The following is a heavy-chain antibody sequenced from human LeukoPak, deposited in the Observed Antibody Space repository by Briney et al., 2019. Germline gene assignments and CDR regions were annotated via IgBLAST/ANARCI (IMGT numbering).Heavy chain of an antibody. D-gene: IGHD3-22*01. CDR1: GYIFTSYW. V-gene: IGHV5-10-1*01. Sequence: KRGESLKISCKGSGYIFTSYWISWVRQMPGKGLEWMGRIDPSDSYTNYSPSFQGHVTISADKSISTAYLQWSSLKASDTAMYYCARRSEVRGYYYYFDYWGQGTLVTVSS. J-gene: IGHJ4*02. CDR2: IDPSDSYT. CDR3: ARRSEVRGYYYYFDY.